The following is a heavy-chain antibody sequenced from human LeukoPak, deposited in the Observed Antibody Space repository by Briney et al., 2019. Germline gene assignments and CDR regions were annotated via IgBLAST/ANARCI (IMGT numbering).Heavy chain of an antibody. CDR1: GYTFIGYY. CDR2: ISPNSGGT. Sequence: ASVKVSCKASGYTFIGYYIHWVRQAPGQGLEWMGWISPNSGGTNSAQKFQGRVTMTRDTSISTAYMELTRLRSDDTAVYYCARQTTATLLFDFWGQGTLGTVSS. CDR3: ARQTTATLLFDF. J-gene: IGHJ4*02. V-gene: IGHV1-2*02. D-gene: IGHD4-17*01.